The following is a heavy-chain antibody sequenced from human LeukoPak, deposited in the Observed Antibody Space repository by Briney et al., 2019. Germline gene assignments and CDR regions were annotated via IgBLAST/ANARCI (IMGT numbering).Heavy chain of an antibody. J-gene: IGHJ4*02. CDR3: ARASRLGYSYGRLPYY. Sequence: GASVKVSCKASGFTFTSSAVQWVRQARGQRLEWIGWIVVGSGNTNYAQKFQERVTVTRDMSTSTAYMELSSLRSEDTAVYYCARASRLGYSYGRLPYYWGQGTLVTVSS. D-gene: IGHD5-18*01. CDR1: GFTFTSSA. CDR2: IVVGSGNT. V-gene: IGHV1-58*01.